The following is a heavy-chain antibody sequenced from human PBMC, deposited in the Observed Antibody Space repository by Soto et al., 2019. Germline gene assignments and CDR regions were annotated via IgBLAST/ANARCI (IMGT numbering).Heavy chain of an antibody. Sequence: ASVKVSCKASGGTFSSYAISWVRQAPGQGLEWMGGIIPIFGTANYAQKFQGRVTITADESTSTAYMELSSLRSEDTAVYYCASPGGYGSGSPNWGQGTLVTVSS. CDR3: ASPGGYGSGSPN. J-gene: IGHJ4*02. CDR1: GGTFSSYA. V-gene: IGHV1-69*13. D-gene: IGHD3-10*01. CDR2: IIPIFGTA.